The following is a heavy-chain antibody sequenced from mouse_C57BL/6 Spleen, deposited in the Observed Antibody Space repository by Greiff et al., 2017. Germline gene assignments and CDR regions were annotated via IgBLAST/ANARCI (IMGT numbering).Heavy chain of an antibody. Sequence: EVKVVESGGGLVKPGGSLKLSCAASGFTFSDYGMHWVRQAPEKGLEWVAYISSGSSTIYYADTVKGRFTISRDNAKNTLFLQMTILRSEDTAMYYWARPSTVVSYFDVCGTGTPVPVSS. J-gene: IGHJ1*03. CDR3: ARPSTVVSYFDV. V-gene: IGHV5-17*01. CDR2: ISSGSSTI. D-gene: IGHD1-1*01. CDR1: GFTFSDYG.